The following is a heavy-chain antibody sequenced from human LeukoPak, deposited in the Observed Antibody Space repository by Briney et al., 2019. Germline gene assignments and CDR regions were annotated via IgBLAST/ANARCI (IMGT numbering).Heavy chain of an antibody. CDR3: ARDISSSWYNWFDP. V-gene: IGHV4-30-2*01. CDR1: GGSISSGGYS. Sequence: SQTLSLTCAVSGGSISSGGYSWSWIRQPPGKGLEWIGYIYHSGSTYYNPSLKSRVTISVDRSKNQFSLKLSSVTAADTAVYYCARDISSSWYNWFDPWGQGTLVTVSS. J-gene: IGHJ5*02. D-gene: IGHD6-13*01. CDR2: IYHSGST.